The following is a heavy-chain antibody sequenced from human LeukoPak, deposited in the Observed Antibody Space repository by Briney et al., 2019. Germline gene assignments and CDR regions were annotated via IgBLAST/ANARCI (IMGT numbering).Heavy chain of an antibody. D-gene: IGHD5-18*01. CDR1: EFTFSRFW. CDR2: IKHDGSEK. J-gene: IGHJ4*02. CDR3: ARGLLWLHALDQ. Sequence: GGSLRLSCAGSEFTFSRFWLSWVRQAPGKGLEWVANIKHDGSEKYYVDSVKGRFTISRDNAKNSLFLQMTSLRADDTAVCYCARGLLWLHALDQWGQGTLVTVSS. V-gene: IGHV3-7*01.